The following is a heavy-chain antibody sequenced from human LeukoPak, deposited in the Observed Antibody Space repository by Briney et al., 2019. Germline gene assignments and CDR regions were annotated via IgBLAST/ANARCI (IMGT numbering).Heavy chain of an antibody. D-gene: IGHD2-8*01. CDR1: RGSFSDYY. CDR2: ISHSSSP. CDR3: ARGLRGINEKRRYNLFDP. Sequence: SETLSLTCAVYRGSFSDYYWSWVRHPPGKGREWSGEISHSSSPTYSPSLMARVTITVDASKNQLSLRLRSVTAADTAVYYCARGLRGINEKRRYNLFDPWGQGTLVTVSS. V-gene: IGHV4-34*01. J-gene: IGHJ5*02.